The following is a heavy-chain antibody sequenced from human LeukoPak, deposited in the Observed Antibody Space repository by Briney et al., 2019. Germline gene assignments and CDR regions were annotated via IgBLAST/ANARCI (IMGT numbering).Heavy chain of an antibody. Sequence: GGSLRLSCAASGFTFSSYWMSWVRQAPGKGLEWVANIKQDGSEKYYVDSVKGRFTISRDNAKNSLYLQMNSLRAEDTALYYCAKGVRITMVRGAFDIWGQGTMVTVSS. J-gene: IGHJ3*02. D-gene: IGHD3-10*01. CDR1: GFTFSSYW. V-gene: IGHV3-7*03. CDR2: IKQDGSEK. CDR3: AKGVRITMVRGAFDI.